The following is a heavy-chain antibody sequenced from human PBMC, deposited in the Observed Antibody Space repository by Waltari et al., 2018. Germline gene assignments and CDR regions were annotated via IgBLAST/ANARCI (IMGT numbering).Heavy chain of an antibody. CDR1: GGSISSRRYL. CDR3: AGVPAAVPNWFDP. J-gene: IGHJ5*02. V-gene: IGHV4-39*01. D-gene: IGHD2-2*01. CDR2: IYYSGST. Sequence: QLQLQESGPGLVKPSETLSLTCTVSGGSISSRRYLLGGTRQPPGKGLEWIGSIYYSGSTYYNPSLKSRVTISVDTSKNQFSLKLSSVTAADTAMFYCAGVPAAVPNWFDPWGQGTLVTVSS.